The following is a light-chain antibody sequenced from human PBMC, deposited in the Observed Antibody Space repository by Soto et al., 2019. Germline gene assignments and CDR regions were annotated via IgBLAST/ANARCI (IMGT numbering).Light chain of an antibody. Sequence: LTKPPASPSLSPGESATISCWASQSVSSYLAWYQQKPGQAPRLLIYDASNWATGIPGRFSGSGSGTDFSLTISSLEPGDLAVYYCQQNGSSPRTFGQGTKVDIK. CDR3: QQNGSSPRT. V-gene: IGKV3-20*01. CDR1: QSVSSY. J-gene: IGKJ1*01. CDR2: DAS.